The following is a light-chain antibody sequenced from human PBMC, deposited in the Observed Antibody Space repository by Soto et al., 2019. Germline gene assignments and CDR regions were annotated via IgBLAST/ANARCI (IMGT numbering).Light chain of an antibody. Sequence: EIVLTQSPGTLSLSPGERSTLSCRATESVVSNYLAWYPLKPGQAPRLLIYSASTRATGIPARFSGSGSGADFTLTISSLQSEDFAVYSCQQYYDWPITFGQGTRLEIK. J-gene: IGKJ5*01. CDR1: ESVVSN. CDR2: SAS. V-gene: IGKV3-15*01. CDR3: QQYYDWPIT.